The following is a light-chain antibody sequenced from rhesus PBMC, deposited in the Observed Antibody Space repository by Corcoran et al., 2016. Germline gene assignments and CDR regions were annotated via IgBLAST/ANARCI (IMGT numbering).Light chain of an antibody. CDR3: FAYTTSSNYI. Sequence: QSAPTQPPSVSGSPGQSVTISCTGTSSDIGGYNYVSWYQQHPGKAPKLMIYGVSNRPSGVSDRFSGSKSGNTASLTISGLQAENEADYDCFAYTTSSNYIFGAGTRLXVL. CDR2: GVS. CDR1: SSDIGGYNY. J-gene: IGLJ1*01. V-gene: IGLV2S7*01.